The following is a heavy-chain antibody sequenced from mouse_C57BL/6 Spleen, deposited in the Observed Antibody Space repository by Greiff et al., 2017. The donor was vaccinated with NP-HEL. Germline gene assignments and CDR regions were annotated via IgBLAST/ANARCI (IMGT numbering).Heavy chain of an antibody. J-gene: IGHJ1*03. Sequence: EVQRVESGGGLVKPGGSLKLSCAASGFTFSSYAMSWVRQTPEKRLEWVATISDGGSYTYYPDNVKGRFTISRDNAKNNLYLQMSHLKSEDTAMYYCARAYYSKGYFDVWGTGTTVTVSS. CDR3: ARAYYSKGYFDV. D-gene: IGHD2-5*01. CDR2: ISDGGSYT. V-gene: IGHV5-4*01. CDR1: GFTFSSYA.